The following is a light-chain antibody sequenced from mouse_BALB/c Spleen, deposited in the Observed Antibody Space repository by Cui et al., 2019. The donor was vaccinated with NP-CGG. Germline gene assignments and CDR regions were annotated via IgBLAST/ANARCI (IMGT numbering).Light chain of an antibody. CDR2: GTN. V-gene: IGLV1*01. Sequence: QAVVTQESALTTSPGETVTLTGRSSHGAVTTSNYANWVQEKPDHLFTGLIGGTNNRAPGVPARFSGSLIGDKAALTITGAQTEDEAIYFCALWYSNHWVFGGGTKLTVL. J-gene: IGLJ1*01. CDR3: ALWYSNHWV. CDR1: HGAVTTSNY.